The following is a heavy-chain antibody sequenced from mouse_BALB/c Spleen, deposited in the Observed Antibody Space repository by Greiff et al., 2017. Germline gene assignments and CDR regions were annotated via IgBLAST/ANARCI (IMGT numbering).Heavy chain of an antibody. CDR2: INPNNGGT. V-gene: IGHV1-26*01. D-gene: IGHD2-1*01. Sequence: EVQLQQSGAELVRPGTSVKVSCKASGYTFTDYYMKWVKQSHGKSLEWIGDINPNNGGTSYNQKFKGKATLTVDKSSSTAYMQLNSLTSEDSAVYYCATLYGNYEAYWGQGTLVTVSA. J-gene: IGHJ3*01. CDR3: ATLYGNYEAY. CDR1: GYTFTDYY.